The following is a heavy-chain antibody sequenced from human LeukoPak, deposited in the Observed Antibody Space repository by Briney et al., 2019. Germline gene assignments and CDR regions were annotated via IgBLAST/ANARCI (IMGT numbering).Heavy chain of an antibody. Sequence: ASVTVSFKASGYTFTSHGISWVRQAPGQGLEWMGWVSTYNGNTNYVPKYQGRVTMTTDTSTSTAYMELRSLRSDDTAVYYCARDVDTATDQINDYWGQGPLVTVSS. V-gene: IGHV1-18*04. CDR3: ARDVDTATDQINDY. D-gene: IGHD5-18*01. CDR1: GYTFTSHG. CDR2: VSTYNGNT. J-gene: IGHJ4*02.